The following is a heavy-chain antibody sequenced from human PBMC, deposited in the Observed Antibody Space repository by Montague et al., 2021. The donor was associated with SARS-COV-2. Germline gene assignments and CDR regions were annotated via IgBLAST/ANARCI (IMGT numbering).Heavy chain of an antibody. Sequence: PALVKPTQTLTLTCTFSGFSLSTSGMCVSWIRQPPGKALEWLARIDWDDDKYYSTSLKTRLTIPKDTSKNQVVLTKTNMDPVDTATYYCARTYYDILTGRDYGMDVWGQGTTVTVSS. CDR3: ARTYYDILTGRDYGMDV. CDR2: IDWDDDK. J-gene: IGHJ6*02. CDR1: GFSLSTSGMC. V-gene: IGHV2-70*11. D-gene: IGHD3-9*01.